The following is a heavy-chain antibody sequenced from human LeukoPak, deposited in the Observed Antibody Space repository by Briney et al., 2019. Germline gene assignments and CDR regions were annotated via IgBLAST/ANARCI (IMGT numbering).Heavy chain of an antibody. D-gene: IGHD6-13*01. CDR3: ARVGAAAGKPFDY. J-gene: IGHJ4*02. Sequence: SETLSLTCAVYGGSFSGYYWSWIRQPPGKGLEWIGEIYHSGSTNYNPSLKSRVTISVDKSKNQFSLKLSSVTAADTAVYYCARVGAAAGKPFDYWGQGTLVTVSS. CDR2: IYHSGST. V-gene: IGHV4-34*01. CDR1: GGSFSGYY.